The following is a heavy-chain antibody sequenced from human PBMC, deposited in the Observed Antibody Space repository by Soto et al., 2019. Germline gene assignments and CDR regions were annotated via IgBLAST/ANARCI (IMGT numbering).Heavy chain of an antibody. Sequence: QVQLVQSGAEVKKPGASVKVSCKASGYTFTGYYMHWVRQAPGQGLEWMGWINPNSGGTNYAQKFQGRVTRTRDTSISTAYMELSRLRSDDTAVYYCARTLLLWFGELFWFDPWGQGTLVTVSS. J-gene: IGHJ5*02. D-gene: IGHD3-10*01. CDR3: ARTLLLWFGELFWFDP. CDR1: GYTFTGYY. V-gene: IGHV1-2*02. CDR2: INPNSGGT.